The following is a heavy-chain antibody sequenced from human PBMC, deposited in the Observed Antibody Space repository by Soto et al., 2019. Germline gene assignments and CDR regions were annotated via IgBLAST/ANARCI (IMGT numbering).Heavy chain of an antibody. V-gene: IGHV4-34*01. CDR3: ASMTTTTLKLSKYYLDY. CDR2: INHSGST. J-gene: IGHJ4*02. D-gene: IGHD4-4*01. CDR1: GGSFSGYY. Sequence: SETLSLTCAVYGGSFSGYYWSWIRQPPGKGLEWIGEINHSGSTNYNPSLKSRVTISVDTSKNQFSLKLSSVTAADTAVYYCASMTTTTLKLSKYYLDYWGQGTLVTVSS.